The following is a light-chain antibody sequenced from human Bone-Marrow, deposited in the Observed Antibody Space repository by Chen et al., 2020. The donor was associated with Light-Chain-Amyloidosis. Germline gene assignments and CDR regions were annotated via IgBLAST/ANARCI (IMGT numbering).Light chain of an antibody. J-gene: IGLJ2*01. CDR1: DLPTKY. V-gene: IGLV3-25*03. CDR2: RET. CDR3: QSADSSGTYEVI. Sequence: SYALTQPPSVSVSPGQKVRNTCSGDDLPTKYAYWYQQKPGQAPVLVIHRETERPSGISERFSGSSSGTTATLTISGVQAEDEDDYHCQSADSSGTYEVIFGGGTKLTVL.